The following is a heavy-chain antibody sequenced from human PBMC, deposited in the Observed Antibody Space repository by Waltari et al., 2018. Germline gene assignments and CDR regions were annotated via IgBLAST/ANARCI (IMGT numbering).Heavy chain of an antibody. CDR2: INPNGGAT. J-gene: IGHJ4*02. D-gene: IGHD2-21*01. CDR1: RGAITEHY. CDR3: AREYCGGECRLFDF. V-gene: IGHV1-2*02. Sequence: LVQSGAEVRTPGASLKVSCDVSRGAITEHYIHWVRQVPGQGLEWMAWINPNGGATNYAQKFRGRITVTWDTSMTTSYLGLRGLRPDDTAVYYCAREYCGGECRLFDFWGPGTPVTVSS.